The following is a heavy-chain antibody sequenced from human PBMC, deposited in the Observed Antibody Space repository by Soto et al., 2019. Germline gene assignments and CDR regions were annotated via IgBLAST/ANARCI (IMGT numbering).Heavy chain of an antibody. Sequence: ASVKVSCKASGYTFTIYGISWVRQAPGQGLEWMGWISAYNGNTNYAQKLQGRVTMTTDTSTSTAYMELRSLRSDDTAVYYCARDNPSYYYGSGISIWGQGTTVSVSS. CDR3: ARDNPSYYYGSGISI. D-gene: IGHD3-10*01. CDR2: ISAYNGNT. J-gene: IGHJ6*02. CDR1: GYTFTIYG. V-gene: IGHV1-18*01.